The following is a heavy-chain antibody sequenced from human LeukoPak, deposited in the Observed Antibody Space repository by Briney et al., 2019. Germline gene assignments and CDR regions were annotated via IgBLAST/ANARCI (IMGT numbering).Heavy chain of an antibody. V-gene: IGHV1-2*02. D-gene: IGHD2-2*01. CDR1: GYTFTDYY. CDR2: INPDNGGT. J-gene: IGHJ5*02. Sequence: ASVKVSCRASGYTFTDYYIHWVRQAPGQGLAWMGWINPDNGGTNYAQKFQGRVTMTGDTSIRTVYMDLSRLRSDDTAVFYCTREARVGNWFDPWGQGTQVTVSS. CDR3: TREARVGNWFDP.